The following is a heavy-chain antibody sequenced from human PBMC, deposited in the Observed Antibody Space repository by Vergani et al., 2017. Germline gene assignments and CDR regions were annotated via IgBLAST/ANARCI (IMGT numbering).Heavy chain of an antibody. V-gene: IGHV1-69*01. CDR3: ARGGQQLVLGY. CDR2: ILPIFGTA. Sequence: QVQLVQSGAEVKKPGSSVKVSCKSSGGTFSNHVLAWVRQAPGQGLEWMGGILPIFGTANYAQKFQGRVTITADESTSTAYMELSSLRSEDTAVYYCARGGQQLVLGYWGQGTLVTVSS. CDR1: GGTFSNHV. J-gene: IGHJ4*02. D-gene: IGHD6-13*01.